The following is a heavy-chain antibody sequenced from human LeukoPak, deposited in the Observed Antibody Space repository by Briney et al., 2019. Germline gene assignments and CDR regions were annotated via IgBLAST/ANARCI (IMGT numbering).Heavy chain of an antibody. V-gene: IGHV3-33*01. CDR3: ARDISPRGYSYGNYGMDV. CDR2: IWYDGSNK. J-gene: IGHJ6*02. Sequence: PGGSLRLSCAASGLTFRNYGMHWVRQAPGMGLEWVAVIWYDGSNKYYADSVKGRFTISRDNSKDTLYLQMNSLRAEDTAVYYCARDISPRGYSYGNYGMDVWGQGTTVTVSS. CDR1: GLTFRNYG. D-gene: IGHD5-18*01.